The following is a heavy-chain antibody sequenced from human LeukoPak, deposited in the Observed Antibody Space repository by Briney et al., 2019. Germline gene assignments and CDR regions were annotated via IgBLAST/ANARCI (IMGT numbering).Heavy chain of an antibody. V-gene: IGHV4-61*02. CDR1: GGSISSGSYY. CDR2: IYTSGST. J-gene: IGHJ4*02. CDR3: ARGLGYSSSYYFDY. D-gene: IGHD6-13*01. Sequence: PSQTLSLTCTVSGGSISSGSYYWSWIRQPAGKGLEWIGRIYTSGSTNYNPSLKSRVTISVDTSKNQFSLKLSSVTAADTAVYYCARGLGYSSSYYFDYWGQGTLVTVSS.